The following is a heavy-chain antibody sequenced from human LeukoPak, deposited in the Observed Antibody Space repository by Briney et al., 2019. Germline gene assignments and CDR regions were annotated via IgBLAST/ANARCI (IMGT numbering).Heavy chain of an antibody. Sequence: ASVKVSCKASGYTFTSYYMHWVRQAPGQGLEWMGWISGYNGDRNYAQKFQDRLTIITDTSTTTAYMELRSPRSDDTAVYYCVRDPSNSSGRYAYFDYWGQGALVTVSS. CDR1: GYTFTSYY. D-gene: IGHD3-22*01. J-gene: IGHJ4*02. CDR2: ISGYNGDR. V-gene: IGHV1-18*04. CDR3: VRDPSNSSGRYAYFDY.